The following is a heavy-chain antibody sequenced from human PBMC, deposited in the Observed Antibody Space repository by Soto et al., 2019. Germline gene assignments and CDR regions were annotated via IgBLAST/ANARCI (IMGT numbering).Heavy chain of an antibody. CDR3: AKDWSSRHSTVPDY. J-gene: IGHJ4*02. CDR1: GFTFSSYA. D-gene: IGHD3-16*02. Sequence: GGSLSLSCAASGFTFSSYAMSWVRQAPGKGLEWVSAISGSGGSTYYADSVKGRFTISRDNSKNTLCLQMNSLRAEDTAVYYCAKDWSSRHSTVPDYWGQGTLVTVSS. V-gene: IGHV3-23*01. CDR2: ISGSGGST.